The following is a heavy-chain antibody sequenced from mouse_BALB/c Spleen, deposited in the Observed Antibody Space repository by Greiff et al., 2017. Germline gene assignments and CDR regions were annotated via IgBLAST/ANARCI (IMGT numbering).Heavy chain of an antibody. V-gene: IGHV1-7*01. CDR3: ASFYYGNYTWFAY. CDR1: GYTFTSYW. D-gene: IGHD2-1*01. J-gene: IGHJ3*01. Sequence: VQLQQSGAELAKPGASVKMSCKASGYTFTSYWMHWVKQRPGQGLEWIGYINPSTGYTEYNQKFKDKATLTADKSSSTAYMQLSSLTSEDSAVYYCASFYYGNYTWFAYWGQGTLVTVSA. CDR2: INPSTGYT.